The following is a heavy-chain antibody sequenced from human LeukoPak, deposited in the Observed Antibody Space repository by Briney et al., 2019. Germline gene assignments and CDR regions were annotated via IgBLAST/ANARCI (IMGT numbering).Heavy chain of an antibody. CDR3: ASQRPHHAYFWSGYSSYFDY. CDR1: GGSISSGGYF. D-gene: IGHD3-3*01. Sequence: SETLSLTCTVSGGSISSGGYFWTWIRQHPGKGLKWIGYISYSGSTSYNSALKSRVSISADTSENQFSLKLNSVTAADTAVYYCASQRPHHAYFWSGYSSYFDYWGQGTLVTVSS. J-gene: IGHJ4*02. V-gene: IGHV4-31*03. CDR2: ISYSGST.